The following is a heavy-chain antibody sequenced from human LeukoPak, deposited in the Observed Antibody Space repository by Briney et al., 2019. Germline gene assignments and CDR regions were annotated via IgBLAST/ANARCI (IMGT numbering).Heavy chain of an antibody. J-gene: IGHJ4*02. D-gene: IGHD6-13*01. CDR2: IHYSGST. CDR3: ASPGIVAAGTDRGFDY. V-gene: IGHV4-59*01. Sequence: KPAETLSLTCTVSGDSISGYYWSWIRQPPGKGLEWIGYIHYSGSTNYSPSLRSRVTISLDTSKNQFSLKVNSVTAADTAVYYCASPGIVAAGTDRGFDYWGQGTLVTVSS. CDR1: GDSISGYY.